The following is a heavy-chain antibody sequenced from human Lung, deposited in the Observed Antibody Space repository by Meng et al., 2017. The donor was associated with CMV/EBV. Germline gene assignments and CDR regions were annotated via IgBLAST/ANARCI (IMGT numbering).Heavy chain of an antibody. V-gene: IGHV1-18*01. CDR1: GYTFGSYG. Sequence: QVDLVQSGAEVKKPGASVRVSCKASGYTFGSYGICWVRQAPGQGLEWMGWFVNYVDTYPAPKFQGRVTMTTDTHTNTAFMELRSLTSDDTAVYYCASGTPGRSYCDYWGQGTLVTVSS. D-gene: IGHD2-15*01. CDR3: ASGTPGRSYCDY. J-gene: IGHJ4*02. CDR2: FVNYVDT.